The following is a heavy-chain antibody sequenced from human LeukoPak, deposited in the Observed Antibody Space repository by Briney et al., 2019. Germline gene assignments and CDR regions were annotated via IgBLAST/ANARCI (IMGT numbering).Heavy chain of an antibody. D-gene: IGHD6-6*01. CDR3: ARFATSSSEYYYGMDV. Sequence: RGSLRLSCAASGFTFSSYSMNWVRQAPGKGLEWVSSISSSSSYIYYADSVKGRFTISRDNAKNSLYLQMNSLRAEDTAVYYCARFATSSSEYYYGMDVWGQGTTVTVSS. J-gene: IGHJ6*02. CDR1: GFTFSSYS. V-gene: IGHV3-21*01. CDR2: ISSSSSYI.